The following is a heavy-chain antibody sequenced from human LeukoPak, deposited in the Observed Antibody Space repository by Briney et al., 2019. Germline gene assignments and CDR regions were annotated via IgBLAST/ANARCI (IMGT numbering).Heavy chain of an antibody. CDR1: GFTFSSYA. CDR3: VKLTSVTRGDR. CDR2: ISSNGGSS. Sequence: GGSLRLSCSASGFTFSSYAMHWVRQAPGKGLEYVSAISSNGGSSFYADSVKGRFTISRDNSKNTLYLQMSSLRAEDTAVYYCVKLTSVTRGDRWGQGTRLSVSS. J-gene: IGHJ5*02. V-gene: IGHV3-64D*09. D-gene: IGHD1-14*01.